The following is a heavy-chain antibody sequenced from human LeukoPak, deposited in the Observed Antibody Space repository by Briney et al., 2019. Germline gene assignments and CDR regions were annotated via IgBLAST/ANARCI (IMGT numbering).Heavy chain of an antibody. J-gene: IGHJ3*02. CDR1: GGSFSGYY. Sequence: SETLSLTCAVYGGSFSGYYWSWIRQPPGKGLEWIGEINHSGSTNYNPSLKSRVTISVDTSKNQFSLKLSSVTAADTAVYYCASPEVAGLNDAFDIWGQGTMVTVSS. D-gene: IGHD6-19*01. CDR3: ASPEVAGLNDAFDI. CDR2: INHSGST. V-gene: IGHV4-34*01.